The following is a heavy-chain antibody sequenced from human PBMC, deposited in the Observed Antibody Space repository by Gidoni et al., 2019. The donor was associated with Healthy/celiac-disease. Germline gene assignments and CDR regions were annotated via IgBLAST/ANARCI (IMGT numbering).Heavy chain of an antibody. CDR3: AKTARGGWFDY. D-gene: IGHD6-19*01. CDR1: GFIFISYV. Sequence: EVQLLESGGGLVQPRGSLRLSCAASGFIFISYVMSWVRQAPGKGLEGVSAISGSVGSTDYAEYVKGRFTISRDNSKNTLYLKMNSRRAEDTAVYYCAKTARGGWFDYWGQGTLVNVSS. CDR2: ISGSVGST. V-gene: IGHV3-23*01. J-gene: IGHJ4*02.